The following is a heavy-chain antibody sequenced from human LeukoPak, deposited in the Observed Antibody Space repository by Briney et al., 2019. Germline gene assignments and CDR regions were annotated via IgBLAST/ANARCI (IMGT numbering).Heavy chain of an antibody. J-gene: IGHJ4*02. D-gene: IGHD6-6*01. V-gene: IGHV3-11*01. Sequence: PGGSLRLSCAASGFTFSDYYMSWIREAPGKELEWVSYISSSGSTIYYADSVKGRFTISRDNAKNSLYLQMNSLRAEDTAVYYCAATSSIAADGFDYWGQGTLVTVSS. CDR2: ISSSGSTI. CDR1: GFTFSDYY. CDR3: AATSSIAADGFDY.